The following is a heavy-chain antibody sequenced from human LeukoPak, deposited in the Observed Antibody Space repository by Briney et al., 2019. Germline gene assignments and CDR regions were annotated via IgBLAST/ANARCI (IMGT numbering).Heavy chain of an antibody. V-gene: IGHV4-38-2*01. CDR2: IYHSGST. CDR3: ARHTVDPFTMIVVDAFDI. Sequence: PSETLSLTCAVSGYSISSGYYWGWIRQPPGKGLEWIGSIYHSGSTYYNPSLKSRVTISVDTSKNQFSLKLSSVTAADTAVYYCARHTVDPFTMIVVDAFDIWGQGTMVTVSS. J-gene: IGHJ3*02. CDR1: GYSISSGYY. D-gene: IGHD3-22*01.